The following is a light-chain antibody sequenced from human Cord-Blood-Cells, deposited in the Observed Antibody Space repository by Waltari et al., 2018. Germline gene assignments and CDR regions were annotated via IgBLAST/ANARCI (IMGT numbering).Light chain of an antibody. CDR3: QQSYSTLWT. V-gene: IGKV1-39*01. CDR2: AAS. Sequence: IQMTHSPSSLSASVGDRVTITCRASQSISSYLNWYQQKPGKAPKLLIYAASSLQSGVPSRFSGSGSGTDFTLTISSLQPEDVATYYCQQSYSTLWTFGQGTKVEIK. J-gene: IGKJ1*01. CDR1: QSISSY.